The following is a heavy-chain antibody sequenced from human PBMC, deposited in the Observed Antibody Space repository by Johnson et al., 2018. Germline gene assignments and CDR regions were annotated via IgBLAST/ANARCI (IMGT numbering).Heavy chain of an antibody. CDR3: ARMGSDDAFDI. J-gene: IGHJ3*02. CDR1: GFTFSSYS. Sequence: VQLVQSGGGVVQPGRSLRLSCAASGFTFSSYSMNWVRQAPGKGLEWVSSISSSSSYIYYADSVKGLFTISRDNAKNSLYLQRNSLTDEDTAVYYCARMGSDDAFDIWGQGTMVTVSA. D-gene: IGHD2-15*01. V-gene: IGHV3-21*01. CDR2: ISSSSSYI.